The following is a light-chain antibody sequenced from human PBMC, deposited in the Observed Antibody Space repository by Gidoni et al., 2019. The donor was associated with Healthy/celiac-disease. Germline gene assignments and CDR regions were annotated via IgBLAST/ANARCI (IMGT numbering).Light chain of an antibody. J-gene: IGKJ2*01. V-gene: IGKV1-5*03. CDR1: QSISSR. CDR3: QQYNSYPYT. CDR2: KAS. Sequence: DIQMTQSPSTLSASVGDRVTITCRARQSISSRLDWYQQRPGKAPKLLIYKASSLESGVPSRFSGSGSGTEFTLTISSLQPDDFATYYCQQYNSYPYTFGQGTKLEIK.